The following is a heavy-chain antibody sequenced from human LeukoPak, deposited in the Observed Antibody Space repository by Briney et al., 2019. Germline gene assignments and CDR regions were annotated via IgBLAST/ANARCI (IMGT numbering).Heavy chain of an antibody. CDR3: ARDPRAQGFYYHTSGYLYYFDY. CDR1: GFTFTSSA. CDR2: IVVGSGNT. D-gene: IGHD3-22*01. J-gene: IGHJ4*02. V-gene: IGHV1-58*02. Sequence: SVKVSCKASGFTFTSSAMQWVRQARGQRLEWIGWIVVGSGNTNYAQKFQERVTMTTDTSTSTAYMELRSLRSDDTAMYYCARDPRAQGFYYHTSGYLYYFDYWGQGTLVTVSS.